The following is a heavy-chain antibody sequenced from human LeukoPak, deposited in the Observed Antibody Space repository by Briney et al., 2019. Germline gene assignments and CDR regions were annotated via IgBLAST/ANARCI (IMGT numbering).Heavy chain of an antibody. CDR2: IYYSGST. D-gene: IGHD2-15*01. Sequence: PSETLSLTCIVSGGSINSYYWSWIRQPPGKGLECIAYIYYSGSTNYNPSLKSRVTISVDTSKNQFSLKLSSVTAADTAVYYCARHTQVAASSFDYWGRGTLVTVSS. CDR1: GGSINSYY. V-gene: IGHV4-59*08. CDR3: ARHTQVAASSFDY. J-gene: IGHJ4*02.